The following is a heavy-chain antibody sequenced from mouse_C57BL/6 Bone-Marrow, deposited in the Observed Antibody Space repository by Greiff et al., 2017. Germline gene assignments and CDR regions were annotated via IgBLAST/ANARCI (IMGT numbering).Heavy chain of an antibody. CDR1: GYTFTSYW. J-gene: IGHJ3*01. V-gene: IGHV1-69*01. CDR3: ARGRLFYYGSSHQAWFAY. CDR2: IDPSDSYT. Sequence: QVHVKQPGAELVMPGASVKLSCKASGYTFTSYWMHWVKQRPGQGLEWIGEIDPSDSYTNYNQKFKGKSTLTVDKSSSTAYMQLSSLTSEDSAVYYCARGRLFYYGSSHQAWFAYWGQGTLVTVSA. D-gene: IGHD1-1*01.